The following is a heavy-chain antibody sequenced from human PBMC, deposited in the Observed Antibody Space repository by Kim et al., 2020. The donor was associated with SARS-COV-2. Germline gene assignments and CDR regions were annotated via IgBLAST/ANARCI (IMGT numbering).Heavy chain of an antibody. CDR3: ARHSLRFLEWANWFDP. CDR2: IYYSGST. V-gene: IGHV4-39*01. CDR1: GGSISSSSYY. D-gene: IGHD3-3*01. J-gene: IGHJ5*02. Sequence: SETLSLTSTVSGGSISSSSYYWGWIRQPPGKGLEWIGSIYYSGSTYYNPSLKSRVTISVDTSKNQFSLKLSSVTAADTAVYYCARHSLRFLEWANWFDPWGQGTLVTVSS.